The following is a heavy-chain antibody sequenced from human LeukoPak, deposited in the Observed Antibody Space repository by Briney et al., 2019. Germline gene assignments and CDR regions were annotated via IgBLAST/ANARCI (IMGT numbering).Heavy chain of an antibody. CDR2: IYSGGNT. Sequence: GGSLRLSCAASGFTVSSNYMGWVRQAPGKGLKWVSVIYSGGNTYYADSVKGRFTISRDNSRNTRDLQMNSLRAEDTAVYYCARCDSSSWYGIDFWGQGTLVTVSS. V-gene: IGHV3-53*01. D-gene: IGHD6-13*01. CDR1: GFTVSSNY. CDR3: ARCDSSSWYGIDF. J-gene: IGHJ4*02.